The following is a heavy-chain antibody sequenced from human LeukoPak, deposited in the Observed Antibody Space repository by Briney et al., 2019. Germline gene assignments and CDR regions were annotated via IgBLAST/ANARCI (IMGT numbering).Heavy chain of an antibody. D-gene: IGHD4-23*01. CDR1: GFTFSSYG. Sequence: GSLRLSCAASGFTFSSYGMHWVRQAPGKGLEWVAVISYDGSNKYYADSVKGRFTISRDNSKNTLYLQMNSLRAEDTAVYYCARFSTVVPFDYWGQGTLVTVSS. CDR3: ARFSTVVPFDY. J-gene: IGHJ4*02. CDR2: ISYDGSNK. V-gene: IGHV3-30*03.